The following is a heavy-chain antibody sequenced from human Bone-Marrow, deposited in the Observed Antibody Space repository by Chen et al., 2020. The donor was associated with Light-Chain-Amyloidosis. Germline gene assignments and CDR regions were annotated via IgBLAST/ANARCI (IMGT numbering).Heavy chain of an antibody. D-gene: IGHD6-13*01. CDR1: GFTFGDYA. V-gene: IGHV3-49*03. CDR3: TSGAAADKYYYGLDV. J-gene: IGHJ6*02. Sequence: EVQLVEFGVDFVQPGRSLRLPCTGSGFTFGDYAVSWLRQAPGKGLEWVGFIRRKSYGGTTEYAASVKGRFTISRDDSISTAYLQMNSLRTDDTAVYSCTSGAAADKYYYGLDVWGQGTTVTVSS. CDR2: IRRKSYGGTT.